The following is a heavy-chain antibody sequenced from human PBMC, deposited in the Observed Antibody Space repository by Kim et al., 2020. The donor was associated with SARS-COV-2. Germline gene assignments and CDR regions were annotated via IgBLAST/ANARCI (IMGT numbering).Heavy chain of an antibody. D-gene: IGHD3-3*01. J-gene: IGHJ4*02. CDR1: GGSISSSSYY. V-gene: IGHV4-39*07. CDR2: IYYSGST. CDR3: ARDGVKGYYFDY. Sequence: SETLSLTCTVSGGSISSSSYYWGWIRQPPGKGLEWIGSIYYSGSTYYNPSLKSRVTISVDTSKNQFSLKLSSVTAADTAVYYCARDGVKGYYFDYWGQGTLVTVSS.